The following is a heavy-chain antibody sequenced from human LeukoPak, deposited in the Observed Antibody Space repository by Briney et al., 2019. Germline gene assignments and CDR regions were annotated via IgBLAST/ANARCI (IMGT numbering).Heavy chain of an antibody. Sequence: SETLSLTCAVSGYSTSSGYYWSWIRQPPGKGLEWIGYIYYSGSTYYNPSLKSRVTISVDTSKNQFSLKLSSVTAADTAVYYCARAPTYGSGSYAIDPWGQGTLVTVSS. CDR1: GYSTSSGYY. CDR3: ARAPTYGSGSYAIDP. CDR2: IYYSGST. D-gene: IGHD3-10*01. J-gene: IGHJ5*02. V-gene: IGHV4-30-4*08.